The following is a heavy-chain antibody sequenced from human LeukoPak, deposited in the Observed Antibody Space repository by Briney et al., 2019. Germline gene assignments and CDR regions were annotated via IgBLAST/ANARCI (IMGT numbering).Heavy chain of an antibody. CDR1: GYSFTSYW. Sequence: GESLKISSKGFGYSFTSYWIGWVCQMHWKGLEWMGIIYPDDSDTRYSPSFQGQVTISADKSISTAYLQWSSLKSSDTAIYYCARHSGTAYCYYMDVWGKGTTVTVSS. V-gene: IGHV5-51*01. D-gene: IGHD1-7*01. CDR3: ARHSGTAYCYYMDV. J-gene: IGHJ6*03. CDR2: IYPDDSDT.